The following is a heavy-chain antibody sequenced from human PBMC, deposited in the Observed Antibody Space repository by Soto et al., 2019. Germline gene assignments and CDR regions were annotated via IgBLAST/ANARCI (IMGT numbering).Heavy chain of an antibody. CDR2: ISGSGGST. CDR3: AKGGIYDWNRVLSD. CDR1: GFTFDDYA. D-gene: IGHD1-20*01. V-gene: IGHV3-23*04. Sequence: VQLVESGGGLVQPGRSLRLSCAASGFTFDDYAMHWVRQAPGKGLEWVSTISGSGGSTYYADSVKGRFTISRDNFKNTLYVQMNSLRGEDTAIYYCAKGGIYDWNRVLSDWGQGTLVTVSS. J-gene: IGHJ4*02.